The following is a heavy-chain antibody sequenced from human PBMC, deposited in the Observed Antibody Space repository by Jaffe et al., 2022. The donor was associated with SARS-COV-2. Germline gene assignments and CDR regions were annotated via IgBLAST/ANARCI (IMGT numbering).Heavy chain of an antibody. CDR1: GFTFSSNW. CDR2: INQDGSEK. CDR3: ARDYSSGWYPLD. Sequence: EVQLVESGGDLVQPGGSLRLSCAASGFTFSSNWMSWVRQDPGKGLEWVANINQDGSEKNYVDSVKGRFTISRDNAKNSVYLQMNSLRVEDTAVYYCARDYSSGWYPLDWGQGTPVTVSS. V-gene: IGHV3-7*01. D-gene: IGHD6-19*01. J-gene: IGHJ4*02.